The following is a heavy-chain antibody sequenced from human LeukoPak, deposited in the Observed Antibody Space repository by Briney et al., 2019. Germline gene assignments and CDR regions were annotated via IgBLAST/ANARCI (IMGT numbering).Heavy chain of an antibody. D-gene: IGHD3-22*01. CDR3: ARRGYYDSSGYYETFDY. CDR1: GYSLTSYW. J-gene: IGHJ4*02. V-gene: IGHV5-51*01. CDR2: IYPGDSDT. Sequence: GESLKISCKGSGYSLTSYWIGWVRQMPGKGLEWMGIIYPGDSDTRYSPSFQGQVTISADKSISTAYLQWSSLKASDTAMYYCARRGYYDSSGYYETFDYWGQGTLVTVSS.